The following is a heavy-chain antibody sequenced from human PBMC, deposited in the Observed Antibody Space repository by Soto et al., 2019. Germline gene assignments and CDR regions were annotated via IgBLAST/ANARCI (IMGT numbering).Heavy chain of an antibody. CDR1: GYIFVNYG. J-gene: IGHJ6*02. D-gene: IGHD3-16*01. CDR2: ISPYSGNT. Sequence: QVQLVQSGDEVRKPGSSVKVSCKASGYIFVNYGIAWVRQAPGQGLEWMGWISPYSGNTHYASKGQGRLTRXTXTXTSTADMDRGSLTSDDTAVYYCAMVDNYVTPTPQDVWGQGTTVTVSS. V-gene: IGHV1-18*01. CDR3: AMVDNYVTPTPQDV.